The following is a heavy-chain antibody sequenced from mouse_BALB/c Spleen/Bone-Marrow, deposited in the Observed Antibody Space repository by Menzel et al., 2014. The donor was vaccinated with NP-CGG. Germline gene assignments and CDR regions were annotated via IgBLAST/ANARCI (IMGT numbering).Heavy chain of an antibody. V-gene: IGHV14-3*02. J-gene: IGHJ3*01. CDR3: ASYYYGSSLFAY. Sequence: VQLQQSGPELVRPGASVKFSCKASGSTFKETTMHWVNQSPKKGLEWIGGINPANGNTKYDPKFQGKATITADTTSNTAYLQLSSLTSEDTAVYYCASYYYGSSLFAYWGQGTLVTVSA. CDR2: INPANGNT. CDR1: GSTFKETT. D-gene: IGHD1-1*01.